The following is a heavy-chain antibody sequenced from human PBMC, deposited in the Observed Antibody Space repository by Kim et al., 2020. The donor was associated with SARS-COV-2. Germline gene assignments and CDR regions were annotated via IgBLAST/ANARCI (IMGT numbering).Heavy chain of an antibody. CDR3: AREKNSSSSLHY. Sequence: SVKVSCKASGGTFSSYAISWVRQAPGQGLEWMGGIIPIFGTANYAQKFQGRVTITADESTSTAYMELSSLRSEDTAVYYCAREKNSSSSLHYWGQGTLVTVSS. D-gene: IGHD6-13*01. J-gene: IGHJ4*02. CDR1: GGTFSSYA. CDR2: IIPIFGTA. V-gene: IGHV1-69*13.